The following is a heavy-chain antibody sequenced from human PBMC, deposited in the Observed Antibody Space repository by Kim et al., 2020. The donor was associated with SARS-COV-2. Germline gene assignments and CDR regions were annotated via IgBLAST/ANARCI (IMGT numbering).Heavy chain of an antibody. CDR3: ARGRGGSYSVDY. CDR1: GFTFSGYW. Sequence: GGSLRLSCAASGFTFSGYWMHWVRQPPGKGLVWVSRINSDDTSTNYADSVKGRFTISRDNAKNTLYLQMNSLRAEDTAVYYCARGRGGSYSVDYWGQGTLVTVSS. V-gene: IGHV3-74*01. CDR2: INSDDTST. D-gene: IGHD1-26*01. J-gene: IGHJ4*02.